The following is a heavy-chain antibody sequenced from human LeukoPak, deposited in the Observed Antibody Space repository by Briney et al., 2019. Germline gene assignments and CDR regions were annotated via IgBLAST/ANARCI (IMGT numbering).Heavy chain of an antibody. J-gene: IGHJ4*02. V-gene: IGHV3-53*01. D-gene: IGHD6-6*01. CDR1: GFTVSSNY. Sequence: GGSLRLSCAASGFTVSSNYMSWVRQAPGKGLEYISVTYSSGTTYYADSVRDRFTISRDNSRNTLYLQMNSPRPEDTAVYYCAREPTYSSSLDYWGQGTLVTVSS. CDR3: AREPTYSSSLDY. CDR2: TYSSGTT.